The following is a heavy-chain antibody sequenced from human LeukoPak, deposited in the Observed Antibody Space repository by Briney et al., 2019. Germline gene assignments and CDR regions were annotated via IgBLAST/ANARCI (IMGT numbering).Heavy chain of an antibody. J-gene: IGHJ4*02. CDR1: GGTFSSYA. CDR2: IIPIFGTA. D-gene: IGHD3-22*01. CDR3: ATYYYDSSGYLSLFVY. V-gene: IGHV1-69*13. Sequence: SVKVSCKASGGTFSSYAISWVRQAPGQGLEWMGGIIPIFGTANYAQKFQGRATITADESTSTAYMELSSLRSEDTAVYYCATYYYDSSGYLSLFVYWGQGTLVTVSS.